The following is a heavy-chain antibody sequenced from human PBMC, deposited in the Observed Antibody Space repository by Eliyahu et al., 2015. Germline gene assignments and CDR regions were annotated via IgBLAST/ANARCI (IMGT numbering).Heavy chain of an antibody. CDR1: GFTFSDHY. CDR3: ARCTTVGYALDY. Sequence: EVQLVESGGGLVQPGGSLRLSCAASGFTFSDHYMDWVRQAPGKGLEWVGRIRNRANGYSTEYAASVRGRFTISRDETKNSLFLQMNSLKSEDTAMYYCARCTTVGYALDYWGQGTLVTVSS. V-gene: IGHV3-72*01. D-gene: IGHD4-23*01. J-gene: IGHJ4*02. CDR2: IRNRANGYST.